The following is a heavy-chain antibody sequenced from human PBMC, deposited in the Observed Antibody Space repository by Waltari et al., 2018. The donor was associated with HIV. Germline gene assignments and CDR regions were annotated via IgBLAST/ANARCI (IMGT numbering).Heavy chain of an antibody. J-gene: IGHJ5*02. CDR2: FAPEQGKT. Sequence: QVPLVQSGAEVKKPGASVKVSCKVSGYTLSELSMHWVRQAPGKGLEWMGGFAPEQGKTIYAKNFQGRVTMTEDAATDTAYMELSSLRSEDTAVYYCTTEGLYCSGGTCDSRFDPWGQGTLVTVSS. CDR1: GYTLSELS. V-gene: IGHV1-24*01. D-gene: IGHD2-15*01. CDR3: TTEGLYCSGGTCDSRFDP.